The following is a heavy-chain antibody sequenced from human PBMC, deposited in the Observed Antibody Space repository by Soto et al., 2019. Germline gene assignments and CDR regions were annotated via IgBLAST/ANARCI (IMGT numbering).Heavy chain of an antibody. J-gene: IGHJ6*02. D-gene: IGHD4-17*01. CDR1: GGSISSGDYY. CDR3: ARDRTVTTRSLGYYGMDV. CDR2: IYYSGST. V-gene: IGHV4-30-4*01. Sequence: SETLSLTCTVSGGSISSGDYYWSWIRQPPGKGLEWIGYIYYSGSTYYNPSLKSRVTISVDTSKNQFSLKLSSVTAADTAVYYCARDRTVTTRSLGYYGMDVWRQGTTVTVSS.